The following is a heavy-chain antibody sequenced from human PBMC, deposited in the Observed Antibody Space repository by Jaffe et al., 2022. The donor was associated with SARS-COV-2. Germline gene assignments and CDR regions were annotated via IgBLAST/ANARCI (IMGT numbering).Heavy chain of an antibody. CDR1: GYTFTSYA. CDR2: INAGNGNT. V-gene: IGHV1-3*01. CDR3: VRGPIAAAPGLDP. Sequence: QVQLVQSGAEVKKPGASVKVSCKTSGYTFTSYAIQWVRQAPGQRLEWMGWINAGNGNTRYSQKFQGRATITRDTSANTAYLEVSSLRSEDTAIYYCVRGPIAAAPGLDPWGQGTLVTVSS. J-gene: IGHJ5*02. D-gene: IGHD6-13*01.